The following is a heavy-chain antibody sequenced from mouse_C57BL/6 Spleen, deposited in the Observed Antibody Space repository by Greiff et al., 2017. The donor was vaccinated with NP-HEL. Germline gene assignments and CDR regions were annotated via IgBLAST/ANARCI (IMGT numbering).Heavy chain of an antibody. CDR1: GYAFSSSW. CDR2: IYPGDGDT. D-gene: IGHD1-1*01. CDR3: ARAYYGRFDY. Sequence: QVQLQQSGPELVKPGASVKISCKASGYAFSSSWMNWVKQRPGKGLEWIGRIYPGDGDTNYNGKFKGKATLTADKSSSTAYMQLSSLTSEDSAVYFCARAYYGRFDYWGQGTTLTVSS. V-gene: IGHV1-82*01. J-gene: IGHJ2*01.